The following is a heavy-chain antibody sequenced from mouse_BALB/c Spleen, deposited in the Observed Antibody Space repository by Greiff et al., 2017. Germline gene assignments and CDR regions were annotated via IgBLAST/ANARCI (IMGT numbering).Heavy chain of an antibody. J-gene: IGHJ4*01. CDR3: ARTLSQSYAMDY. D-gene: IGHD6-1*01. Sequence: VQLQQSGAELVRPWALVKLSCKASGFNIKDYYMHWVKQRPEQGLVWIGWIDPENGNTIYDPKFQGKASITADTSSNTAYLQLSSLTSEDTAVYYCARTLSQSYAMDYWGQGTSVTVSS. V-gene: IGHV14-1*02. CDR2: IDPENGNT. CDR1: GFNIKDYY.